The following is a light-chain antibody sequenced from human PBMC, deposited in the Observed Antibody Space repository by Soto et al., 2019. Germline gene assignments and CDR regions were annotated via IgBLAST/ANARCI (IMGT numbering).Light chain of an antibody. Sequence: DVVMTPSPLSLPVTLGQPASISCRSSQSLVYSDGNTYLSWFQQRPGQSPRRLIYKVSNCDSGVPDRCSGSGSGTDFTVKISWVEAEDVWVYYGMQGTHLPYTGGRGTKLEIK. CDR1: QSLVYSDGNTY. V-gene: IGKV2D-30*01. J-gene: IGKJ2*01. CDR3: MQGTHLPYT. CDR2: KVS.